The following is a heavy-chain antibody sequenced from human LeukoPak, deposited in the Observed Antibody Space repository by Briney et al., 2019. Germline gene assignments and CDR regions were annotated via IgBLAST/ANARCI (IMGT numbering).Heavy chain of an antibody. CDR3: TTGNWGSFSY. J-gene: IGHJ4*02. D-gene: IGHD7-27*01. CDR2: IKSKTDGGTT. CDR1: GFTFSNAW. V-gene: IGHV3-15*01. Sequence: GGSLRLSCAASGFTFSNAWMNWVRQAPGKGLEWVCRIKSKTDGGTTDYAAPVKGRFTISRDDSKHTLYLQVNSLKTEDTAVYYCTTGNWGSFSYWGQGTLVTVSS.